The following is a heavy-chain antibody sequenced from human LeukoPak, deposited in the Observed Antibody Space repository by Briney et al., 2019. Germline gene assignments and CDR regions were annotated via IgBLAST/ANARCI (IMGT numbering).Heavy chain of an antibody. D-gene: IGHD3-22*01. CDR1: GGSISSGGYS. CDR2: IYHSGST. Sequence: SQTLSLTCAVSGGSISSGGYSWSWIRQPPGKGLEWIGYIYHSGSTYYNPSLKSRVTISVDRSKNQFSLKLSSVTAADTAVYYCARTYDSSGYYYSSYWFDPWGQGTLVTVSS. CDR3: ARTYDSSGYYYSSYWFDP. V-gene: IGHV4-30-2*02. J-gene: IGHJ5*02.